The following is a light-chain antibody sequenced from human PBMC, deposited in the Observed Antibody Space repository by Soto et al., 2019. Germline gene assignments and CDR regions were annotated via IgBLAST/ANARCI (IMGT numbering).Light chain of an antibody. CDR3: QQSYSTSFT. Sequence: DIQMTQSPSSLSASVGARVTITCRASQTISSFLNWYPKKPGKAPKLLIYAAFSLQGVVPSRFSGSGSGTDFTLTIISLQPEEFATYSCQQSYSTSFTFGQGTKVEIK. CDR1: QTISSF. J-gene: IGKJ1*01. V-gene: IGKV1-39*01. CDR2: AAF.